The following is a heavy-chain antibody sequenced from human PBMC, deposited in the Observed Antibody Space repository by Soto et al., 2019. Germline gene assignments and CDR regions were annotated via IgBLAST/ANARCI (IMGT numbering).Heavy chain of an antibody. J-gene: IGHJ6*02. D-gene: IGHD3-3*01. CDR3: ARGSYDFWSGYPLFDYGMDV. CDR1: GFTFSDYY. Sequence: QVQLVESGGGLVKPGGSLRLSCAASGFTFSDYYMSWIRQAPGKGLEWVSYISSSGSTIYYADSVKGRFTISRDNAKNSLYLQMNSLRAEDTAVYYCARGSYDFWSGYPLFDYGMDVWGQGTTVTVSS. CDR2: ISSSGSTI. V-gene: IGHV3-11*01.